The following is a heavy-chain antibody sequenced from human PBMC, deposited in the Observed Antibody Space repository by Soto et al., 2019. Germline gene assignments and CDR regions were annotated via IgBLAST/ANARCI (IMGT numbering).Heavy chain of an antibody. CDR3: ARAYRSYFDY. Sequence: PSETLSLTCTVSGGSISSGGYYWSWIRQHPGKGLEWIGYIYYSGSTYYNPSLKSRVTISVDTSKNQFSLKPSSVTAADTAVYYCARAYRSYFDYWGQGTLVTVSS. V-gene: IGHV4-31*03. J-gene: IGHJ4*02. CDR2: IYYSGST. CDR1: GGSISSGGYY. D-gene: IGHD5-12*01.